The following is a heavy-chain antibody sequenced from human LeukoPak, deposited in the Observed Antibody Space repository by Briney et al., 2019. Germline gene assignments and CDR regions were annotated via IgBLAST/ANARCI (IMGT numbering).Heavy chain of an antibody. Sequence: GGPLRLSCAASGFTFSSYAMSWVRQAPGKGLEWVSAISGSGGSTYYADSVKGRFTISRDNSKNTLYLQMNSLRAEDTAVYYCAKAPARSYYYDSSGYYYPRYWGQGTLVTVSS. D-gene: IGHD3-22*01. V-gene: IGHV3-23*01. CDR2: ISGSGGST. J-gene: IGHJ4*02. CDR3: AKAPARSYYYDSSGYYYPRY. CDR1: GFTFSSYA.